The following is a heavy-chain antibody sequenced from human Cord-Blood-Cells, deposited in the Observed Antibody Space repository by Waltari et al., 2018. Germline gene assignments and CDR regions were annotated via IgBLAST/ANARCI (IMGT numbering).Heavy chain of an antibody. J-gene: IGHJ4*02. CDR3: AKDGPITMVQGVMGDY. CDR1: GFTFSSYG. D-gene: IGHD3-10*01. V-gene: IGHV3-30*18. CDR2: ISYDGSNK. Sequence: QVQLVESGGGVVQPGRSLRRSCAASGFTFSSYGMHWARQAPGKGVEWLAVISYDGSNKYYADSVKGRFTISRDNSKNTLYLQMNSLRAEDTAVYYCAKDGPITMVQGVMGDYWGQGTLVTVSS.